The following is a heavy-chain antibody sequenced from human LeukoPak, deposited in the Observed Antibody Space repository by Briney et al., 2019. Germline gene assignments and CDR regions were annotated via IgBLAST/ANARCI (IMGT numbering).Heavy chain of an antibody. CDR2: TWYDGSGE. Sequence: GGSLRLSCAASGFILSDCVMHWVRQAPGKGLEWVALTWYDGSGEYYADSVKGRFTISRDNSKNTLSLQINSLTAEDTAVYYCARERGSLRYGMDVWGQGTTVTVSS. D-gene: IGHD3-10*01. J-gene: IGHJ6*02. CDR1: GFILSDCV. CDR3: ARERGSLRYGMDV. V-gene: IGHV3-33*01.